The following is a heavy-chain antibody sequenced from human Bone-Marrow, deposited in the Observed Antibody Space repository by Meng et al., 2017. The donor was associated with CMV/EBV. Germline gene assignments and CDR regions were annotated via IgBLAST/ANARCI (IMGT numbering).Heavy chain of an antibody. D-gene: IGHD4-17*01. J-gene: IGHJ4*02. CDR3: ARDYGDYGAIDY. CDR1: GGTFSSYT. CDR2: INPSGGST. V-gene: IGHV1-46*01. Sequence: ASVKVSCKASGGTFSSYTISWVRQAPGQGLEWMGIINPSGGSTSYAQKFQGRVTMTRDTSTSTVYMELSSLRSEDTAVYYCARDYGDYGAIDYWGQGTLVTVSS.